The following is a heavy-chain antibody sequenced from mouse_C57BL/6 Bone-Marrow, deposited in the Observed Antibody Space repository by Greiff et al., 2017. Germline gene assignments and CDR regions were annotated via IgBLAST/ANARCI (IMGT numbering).Heavy chain of an antibody. CDR2: IHPNSGST. CDR1: GYTFTSYW. J-gene: IGHJ3*01. D-gene: IGHD1-1*01. CDR3: AREGGGSSLFAY. Sequence: VQLQQSGAELVKPGASVKLSCKASGYTFTSYWMHWVKQRPGQGLEWIGMIHPNSGSTNYNQKFKGKSTLTVDKSSSTAYMQLSSLTSEDSAVYYCAREGGGSSLFAYWGQGTLVTVSA. V-gene: IGHV1-64*01.